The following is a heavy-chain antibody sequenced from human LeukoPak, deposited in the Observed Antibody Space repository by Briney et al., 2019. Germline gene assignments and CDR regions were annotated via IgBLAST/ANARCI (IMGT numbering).Heavy chain of an antibody. D-gene: IGHD2-15*01. CDR1: GYTFTGYY. J-gene: IGHJ3*02. V-gene: IGHV1-2*02. CDR3: AREGPNCSGGSCDSLGDAFDI. Sequence: ASVKVSCKASGYTFTGYYMHWVRQAPGQGLEWMGWINPNSGGTNYAQKFQGRVTMTRDASISTAYMELSRLRSDDTAVYYCAREGPNCSGGSCDSLGDAFDIWGQGTMVTVSS. CDR2: INPNSGGT.